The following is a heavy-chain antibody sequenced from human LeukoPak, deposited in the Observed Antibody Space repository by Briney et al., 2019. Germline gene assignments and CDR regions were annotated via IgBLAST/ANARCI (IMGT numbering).Heavy chain of an antibody. D-gene: IGHD3-3*01. CDR2: ISGSGGST. CDR3: ASINRRITIFGVARNAFDI. CDR1: GFTFSSYA. V-gene: IGHV3-23*01. J-gene: IGHJ3*02. Sequence: GGSLTLSCAASGFTFSSYAMSWVHQAPGKGLEWVSAISGSGGSTYYADSVKGRFTISRDNSKNTLYLQMNSLRAEDTAVYCCASINRRITIFGVARNAFDIWGQGTMVTVSS.